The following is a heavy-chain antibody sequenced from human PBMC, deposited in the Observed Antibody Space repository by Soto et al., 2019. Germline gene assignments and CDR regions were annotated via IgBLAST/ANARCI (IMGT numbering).Heavy chain of an antibody. CDR1: GFTFSSYA. V-gene: IGHV3-23*01. Sequence: PGGSLRLSCAASGFTFSSYAMSWVRQAPGKGLEGGVAISGSGGDTYYAGSVKGRFTISRENAKNSLYLQMNSLRAGDTAVYYCARGSTSFYGDYGSPWYFDLWGRGTLVTVSS. CDR2: ISGSGGDT. CDR3: ARGSTSFYGDYGSPWYFDL. J-gene: IGHJ2*01. D-gene: IGHD4-17*01.